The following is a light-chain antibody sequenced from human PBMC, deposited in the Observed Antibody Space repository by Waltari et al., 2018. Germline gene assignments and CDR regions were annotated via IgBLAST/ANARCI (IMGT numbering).Light chain of an antibody. CDR1: QSVSSN. Sequence: EIVMTQSPATLSVSPGDRATLSCRASQSVSSNLAWYQQKPGQAPRLLIYGAAARAPGIPARFSGSGSGTEFTLTISSMQSEDFAVYYCQQYNNWPPMTFGQGTKVEIK. CDR3: QQYNNWPPMT. CDR2: GAA. V-gene: IGKV3-15*01. J-gene: IGKJ1*01.